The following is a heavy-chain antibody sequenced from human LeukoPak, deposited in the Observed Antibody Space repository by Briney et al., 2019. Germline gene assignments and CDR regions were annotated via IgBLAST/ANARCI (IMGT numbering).Heavy chain of an antibody. Sequence: PGGSLRLSCAAFGFTLRNYWMHWVRQTPGKGLLWVSRINGDGTGATYAGSVKGRFTISRDNAKNTLYLQMNSLRAEDTAVYYCAKVAYCGGDCYSLDYYYMDVWGKGTTVTVSS. CDR2: INGDGTGA. V-gene: IGHV3-74*01. CDR3: AKVAYCGGDCYSLDYYYMDV. J-gene: IGHJ6*03. CDR1: GFTLRNYW. D-gene: IGHD2-21*02.